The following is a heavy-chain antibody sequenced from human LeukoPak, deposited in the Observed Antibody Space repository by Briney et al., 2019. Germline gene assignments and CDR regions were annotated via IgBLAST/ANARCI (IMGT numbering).Heavy chain of an antibody. CDR2: IHYSGST. D-gene: IGHD3-22*01. CDR3: ARDYYDSSGYLPFDP. CDR1: GVSISTDY. Sequence: SETLSLTCTVSGVSISTDYWTWVRQSPGKGLEWIGYIHYSGSTSYNPSLKSRVTISVDTSKNQFSLKLSPVTAADTAVYYCARDYYDSSGYLPFDPWGQGTLVTVSS. J-gene: IGHJ5*02. V-gene: IGHV4-59*13.